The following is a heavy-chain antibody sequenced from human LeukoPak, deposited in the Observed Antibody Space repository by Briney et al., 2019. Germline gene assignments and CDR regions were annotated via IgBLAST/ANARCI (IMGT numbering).Heavy chain of an antibody. CDR2: IYTSGRT. CDR3: ARSVVVVPAAILASAFSSSSGDGKFDP. D-gene: IGHD2-2*02. J-gene: IGHJ5*02. CDR1: GGSLSSFY. Sequence: SETLSLTCTVSGGSLSSFYWSWIRQPAGEGLEWIGGIYTSGRTHSNPTLKSRVTMSVDTSKNQFSLKLSSVTAADTAVYYCARSVVVVPAAILASAFSSSSGDGKFDPWGQGTLVTVSS. V-gene: IGHV4-4*07.